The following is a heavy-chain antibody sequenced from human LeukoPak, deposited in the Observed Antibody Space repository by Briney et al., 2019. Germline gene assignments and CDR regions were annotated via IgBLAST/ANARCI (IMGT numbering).Heavy chain of an antibody. CDR3: ARDARGSYCSGGSCYRNYYYYGMDV. V-gene: IGHV4-4*07. CDR1: GGSLSSYY. Sequence: SETLSLTCTVSGGSLSSYYWSWIRQPAGKGLEWIGRIYTSGSTNYNPSLKSRVTMSVDTSKNQFSLKLSSVTAADTAVYYCARDARGSYCSGGSCYRNYYYYGMDVWGQGTTVTVSS. J-gene: IGHJ6*02. D-gene: IGHD2-15*01. CDR2: IYTSGST.